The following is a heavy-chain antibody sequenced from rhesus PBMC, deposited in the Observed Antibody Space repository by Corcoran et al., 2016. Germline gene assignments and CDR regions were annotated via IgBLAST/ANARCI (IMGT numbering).Heavy chain of an antibody. J-gene: IGHJ4*01. V-gene: IGHV4-73*01. CDR3: ARVNIAAALNFDY. D-gene: IGHD6-43*01. CDR2: IYGDTAST. Sequence: QVQLQQWGEGLVKPSETLSLTCAVYGGSISGYYYWSWIRQPPGKGLEWIGYIYGDTASTNYNPSLHNRVTILKATSKNQFSMKLSAVTAADTAIYYCARVNIAAALNFDYCGQGVQVTVSS. CDR1: GGSISGYYY.